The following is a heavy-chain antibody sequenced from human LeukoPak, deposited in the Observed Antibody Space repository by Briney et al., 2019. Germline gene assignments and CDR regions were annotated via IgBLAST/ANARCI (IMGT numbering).Heavy chain of an antibody. CDR3: ARGVAS. J-gene: IGHJ5*02. CDR1: GGSISSGGYY. CDR2: IYYTGST. V-gene: IGHV4-31*03. Sequence: SETLSLTCTVSGGSISSGGYYWSWIRQYPGKGLEWIGHIYYTGSTSYSPSLKSRVTMSVATSKNQFSLELSTVTAADTAVYYCARGVASWGQGTLVTVSS. D-gene: IGHD5-12*01.